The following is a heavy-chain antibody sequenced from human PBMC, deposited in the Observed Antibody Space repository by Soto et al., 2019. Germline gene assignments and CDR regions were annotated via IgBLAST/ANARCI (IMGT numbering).Heavy chain of an antibody. CDR3: AGYCSSTSCYGIRFDP. D-gene: IGHD2-2*01. J-gene: IGHJ5*02. CDR1: GGSISSGDYY. V-gene: IGHV4-30-4*01. Sequence: TSETLSLTCTVSGGSISSGDYYWSWIRQPPGKGLECIGYIYYSGSTYYNPSLKSRVTISVDTSKNQFSLKLSSVTAADTAVYYCAGYCSSTSCYGIRFDPWGQGTLVTVSS. CDR2: IYYSGST.